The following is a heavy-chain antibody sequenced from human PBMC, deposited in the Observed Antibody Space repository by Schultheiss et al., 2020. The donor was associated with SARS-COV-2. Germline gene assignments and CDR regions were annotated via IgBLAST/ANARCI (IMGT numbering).Heavy chain of an antibody. CDR1: GGSISSYY. Sequence: SQTLSLTCTVSGGSISSYYWSWIRQPPGKGLEWIGSIYYSGSTYYNPSLKSRVTISVDTSKNQFSLKLSSVTAADTAVYYCARLYSSSWYIYYYGMDVWGQGTTVTVSS. V-gene: IGHV4-59*05. CDR2: IYYSGST. D-gene: IGHD6-13*01. CDR3: ARLYSSSWYIYYYGMDV. J-gene: IGHJ6*02.